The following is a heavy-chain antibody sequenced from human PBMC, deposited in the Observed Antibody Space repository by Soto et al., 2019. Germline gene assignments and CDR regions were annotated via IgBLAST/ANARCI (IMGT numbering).Heavy chain of an antibody. Sequence: PSETLSLTCTVSGGSITPYYWSWILQPPGKGLEWIGYIYFAGTTTYHPSLQSRVAISVDTSENQFSLTLTSVTAADTAVYYCARLGGYFQALDSWGQGTLVTVSS. CDR2: IYFAGTT. CDR3: ARLGGYFQALDS. V-gene: IGHV4-59*08. J-gene: IGHJ4*02. CDR1: GGSITPYY. D-gene: IGHD3-22*01.